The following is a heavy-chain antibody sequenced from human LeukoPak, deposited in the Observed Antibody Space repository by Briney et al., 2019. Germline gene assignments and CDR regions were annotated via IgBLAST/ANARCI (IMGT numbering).Heavy chain of an antibody. CDR2: INPNSGGT. CDR1: GYTFTGYY. J-gene: IGHJ4*02. V-gene: IGHV1-2*02. D-gene: IGHD3-22*01. Sequence: ASVKVSCKAPGYTFTGYYMHWVRQAPGQGLEWMGWINPNSGGTNYAQKFQGRVTMTRDTSISTAYMELSRLRSDDTAVYYCARESRYYYDSSGDYWGQGTLVTVSS. CDR3: ARESRYYYDSSGDY.